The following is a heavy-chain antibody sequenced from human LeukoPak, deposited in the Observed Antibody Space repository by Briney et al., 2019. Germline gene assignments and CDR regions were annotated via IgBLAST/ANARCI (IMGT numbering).Heavy chain of an antibody. J-gene: IGHJ5*02. CDR2: IYSGGST. D-gene: IGHD6-13*01. CDR1: GFTVSSNY. CDR3: SLYSSSWYSSDWFDP. Sequence: GGSLRLSCAASGFTVSSNYMSWVRQAPGKGLEWVSVIYSGGSTYYADSVKGRFTISRDNSKNTLYLQMNSLRAEDTAVYYCSLYSSSWYSSDWFDPWGQGTLVTVSS. V-gene: IGHV3-66*01.